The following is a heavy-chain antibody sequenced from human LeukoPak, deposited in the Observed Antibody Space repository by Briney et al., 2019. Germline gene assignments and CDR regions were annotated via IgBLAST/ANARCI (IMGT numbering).Heavy chain of an antibody. V-gene: IGHV4-61*01. CDR2: IHYSGSA. CDR3: ARDMGAPDYGSYSVDY. D-gene: IGHD4-23*01. J-gene: IGHJ4*02. Sequence: SETLSLTGTVSGGSVSSGSYYWSWIRQPPGRGLEWIAYIHYSGSAAYNPSLKSRVTISRDMSTNQFSLKMTSVTAADTAVYFCARDMGAPDYGSYSVDYWGREPWSPSPQ. CDR1: GGSVSSGSYY.